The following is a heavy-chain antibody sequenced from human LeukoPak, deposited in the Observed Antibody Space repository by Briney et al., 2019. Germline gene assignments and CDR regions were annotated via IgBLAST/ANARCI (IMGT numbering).Heavy chain of an antibody. J-gene: IGHJ6*03. V-gene: IGHV1-69*06. Sequence: ASVKVSCKASGGTFSSYAISWVRQAPGQGLEWMGGIIPIFGTANYAQKFQGRVTITADKSTSTAYMELSSLRSEDTAVYYCARDLVDYDILTGRYYYYMDVWGKGTTVTVSS. CDR3: ARDLVDYDILTGRYYYYMDV. D-gene: IGHD3-9*01. CDR1: GGTFSSYA. CDR2: IIPIFGTA.